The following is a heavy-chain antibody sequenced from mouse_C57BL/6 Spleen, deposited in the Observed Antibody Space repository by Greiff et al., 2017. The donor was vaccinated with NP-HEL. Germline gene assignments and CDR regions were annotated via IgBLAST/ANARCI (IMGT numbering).Heavy chain of an antibody. CDR1: GYAFSSSW. Sequence: VQLQQSGPELVKPGASVKISCKASGYAFSSSWMNWVKQRPGKGLEWIGRIYPGDGDTNYNGKFKGKATLTADKSSSTAYMQLSSLTSEDSAVYFGASLYYGSPYYFDYWGQGTTLTVSS. CDR3: ASLYYGSPYYFDY. V-gene: IGHV1-82*01. CDR2: IYPGDGDT. D-gene: IGHD1-1*01. J-gene: IGHJ2*01.